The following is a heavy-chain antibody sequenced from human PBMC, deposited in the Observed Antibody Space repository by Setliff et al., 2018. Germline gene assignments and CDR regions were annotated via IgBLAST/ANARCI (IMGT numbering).Heavy chain of an antibody. D-gene: IGHD1-7*01. V-gene: IGHV3-7*01. Sequence: GGSLRLSCAASGFTFSSYWTSWVRQAPGKGLEWVANIKQDGSEKYCVDSVKGRFTISRDNAKNSLYLQMNSLRTGDTAVYYCAPKGRCELRAEFWGQGTLVTVSS. J-gene: IGHJ4*02. CDR2: IKQDGSEK. CDR1: GFTFSSYW. CDR3: APKGRCELRAEF.